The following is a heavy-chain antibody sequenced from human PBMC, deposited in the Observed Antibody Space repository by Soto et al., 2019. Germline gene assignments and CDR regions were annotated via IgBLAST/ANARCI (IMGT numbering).Heavy chain of an antibody. CDR1: GYSFTSYW. V-gene: IGHV5-10-1*01. J-gene: IGHJ5*02. D-gene: IGHD1-26*01. CDR2: IDPSDSYT. Sequence: PGESLKISCKGSGYSFTSYWINWVRQMPGKGLEWMGRIDPSDSYTNYSPSFQGHVTISVDKSISTAYLQWSSLKASDTAMYYCGGSGLVGATSLSNAWFDPWGQGTLVTVSS. CDR3: GGSGLVGATSLSNAWFDP.